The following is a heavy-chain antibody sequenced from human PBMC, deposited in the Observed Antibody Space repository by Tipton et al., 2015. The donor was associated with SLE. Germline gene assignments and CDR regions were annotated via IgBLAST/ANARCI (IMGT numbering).Heavy chain of an antibody. V-gene: IGHV4-59*01. Sequence: TLSLTCTVSGGSISSYYWSWIRQPPGKGLEWIGYIYYSGSTNYNPSLKSRVTISVDTSKNQFSLKLSSVTAADTAVYYCAREQQLVLDYWGQGTLVTVSS. J-gene: IGHJ4*02. CDR2: IYYSGST. D-gene: IGHD6-13*01. CDR3: AREQQLVLDY. CDR1: GGSISSYY.